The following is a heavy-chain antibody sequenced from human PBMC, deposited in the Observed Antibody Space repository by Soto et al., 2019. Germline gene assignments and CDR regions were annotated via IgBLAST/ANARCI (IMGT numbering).Heavy chain of an antibody. CDR1: GFTFSSYA. Sequence: EAQLLESGGGLVQPGGSLRLSCAASGFTFSSYAMNWVRQAPGKGLEWVSAISGSGGTTNYADSVRGRFTISRDNSKNTLYLQMNSLRAEDTAVYYCAKDRTIASRNFDSWGQGALVTVSS. CDR3: AKDRTIASRNFDS. J-gene: IGHJ4*02. V-gene: IGHV3-23*01. D-gene: IGHD6-6*01. CDR2: ISGSGGTT.